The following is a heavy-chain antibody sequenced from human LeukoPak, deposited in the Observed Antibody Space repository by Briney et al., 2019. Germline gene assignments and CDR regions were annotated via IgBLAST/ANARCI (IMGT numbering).Heavy chain of an antibody. Sequence: PGGSLRLSCAASGFTFDDYAMHWVRQAPGKGLEWVSGISWNSGSIGYADSVKGRFTISRDNAKNSLYLQMNSLRAEDTALYYCAKDHTHSSSWSDYWGQGTLVTVSS. V-gene: IGHV3-9*01. D-gene: IGHD6-13*01. CDR3: AKDHTHSSSWSDY. J-gene: IGHJ4*02. CDR1: GFTFDDYA. CDR2: ISWNSGSI.